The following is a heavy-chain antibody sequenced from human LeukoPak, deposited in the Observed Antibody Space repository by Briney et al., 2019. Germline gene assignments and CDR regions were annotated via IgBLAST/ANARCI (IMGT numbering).Heavy chain of an antibody. V-gene: IGHV3-23*01. Sequence: PGGSLRLSCAASGFTFSSYAMNWVRQAPGKGLEWVSAITGSGVATYYADSVKGRSTISRDNSKNTLYLQLNSLRAEDTAVYYCAKDSDTSGWADAFDIWGQGTMVTVSS. CDR3: AKDSDTSGWADAFDI. CDR2: ITGSGVAT. D-gene: IGHD6-19*01. CDR1: GFTFSSYA. J-gene: IGHJ3*02.